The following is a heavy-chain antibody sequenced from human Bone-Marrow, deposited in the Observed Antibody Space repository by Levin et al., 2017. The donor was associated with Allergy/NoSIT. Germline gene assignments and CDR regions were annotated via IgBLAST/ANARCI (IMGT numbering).Heavy chain of an antibody. V-gene: IGHV2-5*01. J-gene: IGHJ4*02. D-gene: IGHD1-14*01. CDR3: AHSILAAPTKPQGGYFDY. CDR1: GFSLSTSEVG. Sequence: SGPTLVKPTQTLTLTCTFSGFSLSTSEVGVGWIRQPPGKALEWLALIYWNDDKRYSPSLKSRLTITKDTSKNQVVLTMTNMDPVDTATYYCAHSILAAPTKPQGGYFDYWGQGTLVTVSS. CDR2: IYWNDDK.